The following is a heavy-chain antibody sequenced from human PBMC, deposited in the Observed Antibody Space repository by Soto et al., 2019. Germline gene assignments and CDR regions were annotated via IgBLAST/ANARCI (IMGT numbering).Heavy chain of an antibody. J-gene: IGHJ4*02. Sequence: QVQLVQSGAEVKKPGSSVKVSCKASGGTFSSYAISWVRQAPGQGLEWMGGIIPIFGTANYAQKFQGRVTITADECTSTGYVELRSLRFEDTAVYYWAGLCRSGGADYFDYWGQGTLVTVSS. CDR3: AGLCRSGGADYFDY. CDR2: IIPIFGTA. D-gene: IGHD3-10*01. V-gene: IGHV1-69*12. CDR1: GGTFSSYA.